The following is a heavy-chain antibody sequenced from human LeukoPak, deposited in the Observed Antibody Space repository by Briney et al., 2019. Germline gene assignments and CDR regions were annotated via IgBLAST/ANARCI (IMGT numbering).Heavy chain of an antibody. D-gene: IGHD3-16*01. CDR3: ARGGAGGGYFPT. Sequence: GGSLRLSCVASGFSFSDSTMSWVRQAAGKGLEWVAKMKEDGSDENYVDSVKGRFTISGDNARNSLHLQMKSLRAEDTAVYFCARGGAGGGYFPTWGQGILVIVSS. V-gene: IGHV3-7*03. J-gene: IGHJ1*01. CDR2: MKEDGSDE. CDR1: GFSFSDST.